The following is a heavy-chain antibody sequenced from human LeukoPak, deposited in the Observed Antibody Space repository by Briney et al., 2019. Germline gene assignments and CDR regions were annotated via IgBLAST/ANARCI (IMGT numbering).Heavy chain of an antibody. D-gene: IGHD5-24*01. CDR1: GFTFSSFA. J-gene: IGHJ4*02. CDR2: TGGSGGST. CDR3: AKGSSTVTTVDH. V-gene: IGHV3-23*01. Sequence: GGSLRLSCAASGFTFSSFAMSWVRQAPGKGLEWVSATGGSGGSTYYADSVKGRFTISRDNSKNTLYLQMNSLRAEDTAVYYCAKGSSTVTTVDHWGQGTLVTVSS.